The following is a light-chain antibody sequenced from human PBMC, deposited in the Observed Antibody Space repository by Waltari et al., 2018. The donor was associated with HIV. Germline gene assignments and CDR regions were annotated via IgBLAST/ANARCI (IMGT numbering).Light chain of an antibody. CDR2: DGV. CDR3: SSYTSSSTVV. Sequence: QSALTQPASVSGSPGQSITTSCTGTSSDVGGYNYVSWYQQHPGKAPILRIYDGVNPPAGVSTRFSGSKSGNTASLTISGLQAEDEADYYCSSYTSSSTVVFGGGTKLTVL. V-gene: IGLV2-14*03. CDR1: SSDVGGYNY. J-gene: IGLJ2*01.